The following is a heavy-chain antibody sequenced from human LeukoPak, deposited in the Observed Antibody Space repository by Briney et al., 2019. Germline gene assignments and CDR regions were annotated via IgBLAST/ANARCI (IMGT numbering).Heavy chain of an antibody. Sequence: SETLSLTCTVSGGSISSYYWSWIRQTPGKGLEWIGDSYYSGSTSYNPSLKSRVTISVDTSKNQFSLKLSSVTAADTAVYYCARHTDIAALSSLNYWGQGTLVTVSS. CDR1: GGSISSYY. CDR2: SYYSGST. V-gene: IGHV4-59*08. J-gene: IGHJ4*02. CDR3: ARHTDIAALSSLNY. D-gene: IGHD6-13*01.